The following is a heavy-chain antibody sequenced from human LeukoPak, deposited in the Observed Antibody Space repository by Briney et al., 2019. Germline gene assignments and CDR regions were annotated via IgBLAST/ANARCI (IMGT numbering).Heavy chain of an antibody. V-gene: IGHV4-59*11. CDR1: GGSISSHF. CDR2: IYYSGST. Sequence: PSETLSLTCTVSGGSISSHFWSWIRQPPGKGLEWLGYIYYSGSTNYNPSLKSRVTISVDTSKNQFSLKLTSVTAADTAVYYCARLVVVAARWFDPWGQGTLVTVSS. J-gene: IGHJ5*02. D-gene: IGHD2-15*01. CDR3: ARLVVVAARWFDP.